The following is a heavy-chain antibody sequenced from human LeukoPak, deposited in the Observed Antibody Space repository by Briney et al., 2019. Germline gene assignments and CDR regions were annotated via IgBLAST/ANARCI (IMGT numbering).Heavy chain of an antibody. D-gene: IGHD3-10*01. CDR1: GFTFSNAW. Sequence: PGGSLRLSCAASGFTFSNAWMTWVRQAPGKGLEWVSVIYSGGSTYYADSVKGRFTISRDNSKNTLYLQMNSLRAEDTAVYYCARESPVRAFDYWGQGTLVTVSS. V-gene: IGHV3-53*01. J-gene: IGHJ4*02. CDR2: IYSGGST. CDR3: ARESPVRAFDY.